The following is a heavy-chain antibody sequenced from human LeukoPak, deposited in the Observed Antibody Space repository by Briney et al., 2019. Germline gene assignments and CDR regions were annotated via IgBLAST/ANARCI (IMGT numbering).Heavy chain of an antibody. D-gene: IGHD5-12*01. V-gene: IGHV5-51*01. CDR1: GYSFSNYW. J-gene: IGHJ4*02. CDR2: LYPGGSDT. CDR3: ASRLRERFDS. Sequence: GESLKISCKVSGYSFSNYWIGWVRQMPGKGLEWLGILYPGGSDTRYSPSFQGQVTISADKSISTAYLQWSSLKASDTAMYYCASRLRERFDSWGQGTLVTVSS.